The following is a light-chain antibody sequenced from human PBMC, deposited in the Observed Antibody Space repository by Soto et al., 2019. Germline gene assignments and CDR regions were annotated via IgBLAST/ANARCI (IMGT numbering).Light chain of an antibody. CDR1: QSVSRY. J-gene: IGKJ5*01. V-gene: IGKV3-20*01. CDR2: DAS. CDR3: QQYGSSPPIT. Sequence: PGERATLSCSASQSVSRYLAWYQHKVGQAPRLLIYDASSRATGIPARFSGSGSGTDFTLTISRLEPEDFAVYYCQQYGSSPPITFGQGTRLEI.